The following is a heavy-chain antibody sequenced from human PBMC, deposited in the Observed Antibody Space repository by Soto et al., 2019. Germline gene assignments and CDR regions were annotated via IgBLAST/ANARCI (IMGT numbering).Heavy chain of an antibody. CDR2: ISNNGAHT. V-gene: IGHV3-64*01. CDR3: ARRGDGNRLPNFYREF. J-gene: IGHJ6*03. D-gene: IGHD3-10*01. Sequence: EAQLVESGGGLVQPGGSLRLSCAASGFTFSNYEMHWVRQAPGKGLEYVSGISNNGAHTDYAKSVKGRFTISGANSENTLYLQMGSLRAGNMALYNCARRGDGNRLPNFYREFLGKGTPVTFS. CDR1: GFTFSNYE.